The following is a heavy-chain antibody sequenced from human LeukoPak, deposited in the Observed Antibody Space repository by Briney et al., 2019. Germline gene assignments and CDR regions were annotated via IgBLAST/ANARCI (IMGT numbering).Heavy chain of an antibody. CDR2: IYYSGST. J-gene: IGHJ5*02. CDR1: GGSISSGGYY. D-gene: IGHD3-10*01. Sequence: SQTLSLTCTVSGGSISSGGYYWSWIRQHPGKGLEWIGYIYYSGSTYYNPSLKSRVTISVDTSKNQFSLKLSSVTAADTAVYYCARDYDGSGSYHWFDPWGQGTLVTVSS. CDR3: ARDYDGSGSYHWFDP. V-gene: IGHV4-31*03.